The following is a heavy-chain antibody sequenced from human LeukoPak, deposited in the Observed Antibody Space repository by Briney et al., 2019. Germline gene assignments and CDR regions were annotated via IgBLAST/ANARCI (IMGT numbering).Heavy chain of an antibody. Sequence: ASVKVSCKASGYTFTSYDISWVRQAPGQGLEWIGWISGYNGNTNYAQKVQGRVTMTADTSTSTAYMELRCLRSDDTAVYYCARNSKVTPDYYYYYMDVWGKGTTVTVSS. CDR1: GYTFTSYD. CDR3: ARNSKVTPDYYYYYMDV. V-gene: IGHV1-18*01. CDR2: ISGYNGNT. J-gene: IGHJ6*03. D-gene: IGHD2-21*02.